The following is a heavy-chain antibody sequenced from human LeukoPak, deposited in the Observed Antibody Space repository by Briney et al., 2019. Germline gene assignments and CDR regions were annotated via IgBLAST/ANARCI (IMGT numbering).Heavy chain of an antibody. D-gene: IGHD6-6*01. CDR1: GGSISSGSYY. V-gene: IGHV4-61*02. Sequence: PPETLSLTCTVSGGSISSGSYYWSSIRQPAGKGLEWIGRIYTSGSTNYNPSLKSRVTISVDTSKNQFSLKLSSVTAADTAVYYCATYPYSSSSEEDYWGQGTLVTVSS. CDR3: ATYPYSSSSEEDY. J-gene: IGHJ4*02. CDR2: IYTSGST.